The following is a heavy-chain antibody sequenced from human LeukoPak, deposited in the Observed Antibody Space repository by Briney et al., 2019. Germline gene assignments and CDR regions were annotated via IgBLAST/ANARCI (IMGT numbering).Heavy chain of an antibody. CDR1: GFNFSSYT. J-gene: IGHJ4*02. CDR2: VSGSGGST. V-gene: IGHV3-23*01. CDR3: AKGEAARRGGFDY. D-gene: IGHD6-6*01. Sequence: PGGSLRLSCAAPGFNFSSYTMNWVRQAPGKGLEWVSAVSGSGGSTYYADSVKGRFTISRDNSMNTLYLLMNSLRADDTAVYYCAKGEAARRGGFDYWGQGALVTVSS.